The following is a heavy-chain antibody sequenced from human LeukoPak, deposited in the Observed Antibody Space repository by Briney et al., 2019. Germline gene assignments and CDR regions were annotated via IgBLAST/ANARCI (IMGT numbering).Heavy chain of an antibody. J-gene: IGHJ6*03. D-gene: IGHD6-13*01. Sequence: GGSLRLSCAASGFTFDDYAMHWVRQAPGKGLEWVSGISWTSGSIGYADSVKGRFTISRDNAKNSLYLQMNSLRAEDTALYYCAKGAYSHYYMDVWGKGTTVTVSS. CDR2: ISWTSGSI. CDR1: GFTFDDYA. CDR3: AKGAYSHYYMDV. V-gene: IGHV3-9*01.